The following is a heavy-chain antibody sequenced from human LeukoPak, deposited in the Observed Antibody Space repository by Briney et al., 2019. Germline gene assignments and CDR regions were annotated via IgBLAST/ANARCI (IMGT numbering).Heavy chain of an antibody. CDR3: VRDGAITYSYYYMDV. CDR2: ISGSGGST. J-gene: IGHJ6*03. CDR1: GFTFSNYA. V-gene: IGHV3-23*01. Sequence: PGGSLRLSCAASGFTFSNYAMSWVRQAPGKGLEWVSVISGSGGSTNYADSVKGRFTISRDNSKNTLYLQMNSLRAEDTALYYCVRDGAITYSYYYMDVWGKGTTVTVSS. D-gene: IGHD3-10*01.